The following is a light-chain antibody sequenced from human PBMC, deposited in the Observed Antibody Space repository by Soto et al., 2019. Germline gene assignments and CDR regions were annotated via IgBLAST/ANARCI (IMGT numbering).Light chain of an antibody. CDR1: QSVSSSY. CDR2: GAS. CDR3: QQYGSSGYT. Sequence: EIVLTQSPGTLSLSPGERATLSCRASQSVSSSYLAWYQQKPGQAPRLFIYGASGRATGIPDRFSGSGSGTDFTLTISRLEPEDFAVYYCQQYGSSGYTFGQGTKLEIK. J-gene: IGKJ2*01. V-gene: IGKV3-20*01.